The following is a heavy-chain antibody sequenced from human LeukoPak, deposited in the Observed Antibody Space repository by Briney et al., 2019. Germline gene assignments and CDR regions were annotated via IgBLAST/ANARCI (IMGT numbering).Heavy chain of an antibody. CDR1: GGTFSSYA. D-gene: IGHD5-24*01. J-gene: IGHJ4*02. CDR2: INPNSGGT. Sequence: ASVKVSCKASGGTFSSYAISWVRQAPGQGLEWMGRINPNSGGTNYAQKFQGRVTMTRDTSISTAYMELSRLRSDDTAVYYCARHRDGYRSYWGQGTLVTVSS. CDR3: ARHRDGYRSY. V-gene: IGHV1-2*06.